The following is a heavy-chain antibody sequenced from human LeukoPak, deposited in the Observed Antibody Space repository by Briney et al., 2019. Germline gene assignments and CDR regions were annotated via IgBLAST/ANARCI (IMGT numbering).Heavy chain of an antibody. J-gene: IGHJ5*02. CDR3: ARGSGDGNNNNWFDT. D-gene: IGHD5-24*01. Sequence: PSETLSLTCAVYGGSFSGYYWSWIRQPPGKGLEWIGEINHSGSTNYNPSLKSRVTISVDTSKNQFSLKLSSVTAADTAVYYCARGSGDGNNNNWFDTSGQRTLVTVSS. CDR2: INHSGST. V-gene: IGHV4-34*01. CDR1: GGSFSGYY.